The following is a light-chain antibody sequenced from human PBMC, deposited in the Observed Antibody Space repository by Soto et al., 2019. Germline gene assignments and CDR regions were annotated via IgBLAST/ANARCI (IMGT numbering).Light chain of an antibody. Sequence: DIQMTQSPSSLSASVGDRVTITCQASQDISNYLNWYQQKPGKAPKLLIYDASNLETGVPSRFSGSGSGTDFTFTISSLQPEHIATYYCQQYDNLPPDTFGQGTKLEIK. CDR1: QDISNY. CDR2: DAS. J-gene: IGKJ2*01. CDR3: QQYDNLPPDT. V-gene: IGKV1-33*01.